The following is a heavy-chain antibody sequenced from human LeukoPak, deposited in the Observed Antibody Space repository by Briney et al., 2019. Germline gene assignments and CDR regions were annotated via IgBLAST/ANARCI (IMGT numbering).Heavy chain of an antibody. V-gene: IGHV4-61*02. CDR3: ARVPYYYYMDV. Sequence: SQTLSLTCTVSGGSISSGSYYWSWIRQPAGKGLEWIGRIYTSGSTNYNPSPKSRVTISVDTSKNQFSLKLSSVTAADTAVYYCARVPYYYYMDVWGKGTTVTVSS. CDR2: IYTSGST. J-gene: IGHJ6*03. CDR1: GGSISSGSYY.